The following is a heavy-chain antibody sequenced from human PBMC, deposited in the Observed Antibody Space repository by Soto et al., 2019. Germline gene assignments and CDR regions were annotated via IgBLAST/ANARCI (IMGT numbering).Heavy chain of an antibody. V-gene: IGHV1-69*01. Sequence: QMQLMQAGSEVKKPGSSVKVSCKASGGTFPSDTISWVRHAPGQGLEWMGGIVPIFCRPNYAQKFQGRVTITADGSTNTANMELRSLRSEDTAVYYCTMPTSGYYNDAFDIWGQGTLVTVSS. CDR1: GGTFPSDT. D-gene: IGHD3-22*01. CDR3: TMPTSGYYNDAFDI. CDR2: IVPIFCRP. J-gene: IGHJ3*02.